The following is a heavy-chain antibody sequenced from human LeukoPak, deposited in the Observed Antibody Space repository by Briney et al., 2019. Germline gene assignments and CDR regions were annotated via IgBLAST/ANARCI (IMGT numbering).Heavy chain of an antibody. V-gene: IGHV1-2*06. CDR3: ARDSGSYFGAFDI. CDR1: GYTFTGYY. CDR2: INPNSGGT. D-gene: IGHD1-26*01. Sequence: VASVKVSCKASGYTFTGYYMHWVRQAPGQGLEWMGRINPNSGGTNYAQKFQGRVTMTRDTSISTAYMELSRLRSDDTAVYYCARDSGSYFGAFDIWGQGTMVTVSS. J-gene: IGHJ3*02.